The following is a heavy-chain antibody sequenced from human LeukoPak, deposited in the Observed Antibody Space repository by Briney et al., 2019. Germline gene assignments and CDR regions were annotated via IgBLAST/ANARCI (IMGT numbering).Heavy chain of an antibody. D-gene: IGHD6-19*01. V-gene: IGHV4-34*01. CDR1: GGSFSGYY. J-gene: IGHJ4*02. Sequence: SETLSLTCAVYGGSFSGYYWSWIRQPPGKGLEWIGEINHSGSTNYNPSLKSRVTISVDTSKNQFSLKLSSVTAADTAVYYRARRRGSSGWYFDYWGQGTLVTVSS. CDR3: ARRRGSSGWYFDY. CDR2: INHSGST.